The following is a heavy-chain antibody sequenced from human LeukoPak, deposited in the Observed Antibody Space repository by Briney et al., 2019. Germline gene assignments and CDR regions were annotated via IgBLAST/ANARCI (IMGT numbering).Heavy chain of an antibody. CDR3: ARVGSPTEDY. CDR1: GGSISSYY. Sequence: PSETLSLTCTVSGGSISSYYWSRIRQPPGKGLEWIGYIYYSGSTNYNPSLKSRVTISVDTSKNQFSLKLSSVTAADTAVYYCARVGSPTEDYWGQGTLVTVSS. CDR2: IYYSGST. V-gene: IGHV4-59*01. D-gene: IGHD3-10*01. J-gene: IGHJ4*02.